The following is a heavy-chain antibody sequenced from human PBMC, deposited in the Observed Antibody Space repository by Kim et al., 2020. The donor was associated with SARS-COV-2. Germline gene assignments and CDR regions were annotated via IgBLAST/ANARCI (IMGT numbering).Heavy chain of an antibody. CDR3: AGGAVWS. Sequence: GGSLRLSCAASGFTLSGNWMHWVRQPPRKGLVWVSSINSDGSTTFYADSVKDRFTISRDNAKNTVYLQIKSLRVEDTAVYYCAGGAVWSWGQGTLVTVSS. CDR1: GFTLSGNW. D-gene: IGHD3-16*01. J-gene: IGHJ4*02. CDR2: INSDGSTT. V-gene: IGHV3-74*01.